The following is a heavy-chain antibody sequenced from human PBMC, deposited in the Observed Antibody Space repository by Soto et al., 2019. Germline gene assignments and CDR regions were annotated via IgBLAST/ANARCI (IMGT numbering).Heavy chain of an antibody. D-gene: IGHD2-21*01. CDR3: ARDWGACTPGECYSNGFDL. Sequence: QEQLVESGGGMVQPGGSLRLSCAVSGFTLDTYGMHWFRQAAGQGLEWVAVSWHDGRNLDYADSVRGRFTVFRDDSKNTLFLEMNGLRGDDTAVYYGARDWGACTPGECYSNGFDLWGQGTLVTVSS. J-gene: IGHJ3*01. CDR1: GFTLDTYG. V-gene: IGHV3-33*01. CDR2: SWHDGRNL.